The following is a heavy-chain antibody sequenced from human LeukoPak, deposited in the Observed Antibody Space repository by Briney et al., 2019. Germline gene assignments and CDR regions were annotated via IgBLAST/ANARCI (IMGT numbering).Heavy chain of an antibody. V-gene: IGHV3-74*01. J-gene: IGHJ4*02. Sequence: GSLRLSCAASGFIFSSYWMHWVRQAPGKGLMWVSRINRDGSRTDYADSVKGRFTISRDDAKNTLYLQVNSLSAEDTAVYFCARGGSDTAMAHDYWGQGTLVTVSS. CDR3: ARGGSDTAMAHDY. CDR2: INRDGSRT. CDR1: GFIFSSYW. D-gene: IGHD5-18*01.